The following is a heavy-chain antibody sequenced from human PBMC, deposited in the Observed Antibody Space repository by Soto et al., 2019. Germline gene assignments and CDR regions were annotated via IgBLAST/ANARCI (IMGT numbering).Heavy chain of an antibody. D-gene: IGHD2-2*01. CDR1: GGSIDTKY. V-gene: IGHV4-59*01. CDR2: IYSSGST. J-gene: IGHJ2*01. CDR3: ASRTSSSYWYFDL. Sequence: QVQLQESGPGLVKPSETLSITCTVSGGSIDTKYLVWIRQPRGKGLDWIGYIYSSGSTDYNPSLKSRDTISVDTSKNQFSLKLSSVTAADTAVYYCASRTSSSYWYFDLWGRGTLVTVSS.